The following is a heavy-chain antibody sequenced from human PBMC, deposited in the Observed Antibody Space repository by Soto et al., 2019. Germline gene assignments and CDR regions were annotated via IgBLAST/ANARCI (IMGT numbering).Heavy chain of an antibody. J-gene: IGHJ4*02. V-gene: IGHV1-8*01. CDR1: GYTFTTYD. Sequence: QVQLLQSRAEVRKPGASVKVSCKASGYTFTTYDINWLRQARGQGLQWMGWMNPDSGTTGYAQTFQGRVTLTRDTSMNTAYMELSRLTYEDTAVYYCTRNRRETGDFDFWGQGTLVTVSS. CDR2: MNPDSGTT. D-gene: IGHD7-27*01. CDR3: TRNRRETGDFDF.